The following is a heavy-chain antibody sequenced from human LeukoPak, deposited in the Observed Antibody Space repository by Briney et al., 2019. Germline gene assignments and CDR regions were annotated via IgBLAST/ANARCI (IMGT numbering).Heavy chain of an antibody. Sequence: GGSLRLSCAASGFTFGNYWMTWVRQAPGKGLEWVANIKHDGSAKYYVDSVKGRFTISRDNAKNSLYLQMNSLRAEDTAVYYCARVKVAVAGIGWFDPWGQGSLVTVSS. V-gene: IGHV3-7*02. D-gene: IGHD6-13*01. CDR1: GFTFGNYW. CDR3: ARVKVAVAGIGWFDP. CDR2: IKHDGSAK. J-gene: IGHJ5*02.